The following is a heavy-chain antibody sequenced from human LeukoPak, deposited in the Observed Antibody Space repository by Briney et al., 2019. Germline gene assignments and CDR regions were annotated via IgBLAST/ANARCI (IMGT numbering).Heavy chain of an antibody. CDR3: ARALLDYDILTGYSGGAAFDI. V-gene: IGHV4-59*01. CDR1: GGSISSYY. J-gene: IGHJ3*02. CDR2: IYYSGST. Sequence: SETLSLTCTVSGGSISSYYWSWIRQPPGKGLEWIGYIYYSGSTNYNPSLKSRVTISVDTSKNQFSLKLSSVIAADTAVYYCARALLDYDILTGYSGGAAFDIWGQGTMVTVSS. D-gene: IGHD3-9*01.